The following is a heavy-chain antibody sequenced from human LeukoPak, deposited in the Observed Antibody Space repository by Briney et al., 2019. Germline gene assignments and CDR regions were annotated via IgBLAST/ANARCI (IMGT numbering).Heavy chain of an antibody. V-gene: IGHV3-7*01. CDR3: ARSFHGY. J-gene: IGHJ4*02. CDR1: GFTFTDFW. CDR2: IKQDGSEK. Sequence: PGGSLRLSCVASGFTFTDFWMSWVRQAPGKGLEWVANIKQDGSEKYYVDSVKGRFTISRDNAKNSVYLQMDSLRDEDTAVYYCARSFHGYWGQGTLVTVSS.